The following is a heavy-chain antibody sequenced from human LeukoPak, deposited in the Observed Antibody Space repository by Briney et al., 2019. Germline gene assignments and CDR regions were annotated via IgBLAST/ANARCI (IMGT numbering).Heavy chain of an antibody. CDR3: ARIAMEQLVSDY. J-gene: IGHJ4*02. CDR1: GYTFTSYG. Sequence: ASVKVSCKASGYTFTSYGISWVRQAPGQVLEWMGWISAYNGNTNYAQKLQGRVTMTTDTSTSTAYMELRSLRSDDTAVYYCARIAMEQLVSDYWGQGTLVTVSS. CDR2: ISAYNGNT. D-gene: IGHD6-13*01. V-gene: IGHV1-18*01.